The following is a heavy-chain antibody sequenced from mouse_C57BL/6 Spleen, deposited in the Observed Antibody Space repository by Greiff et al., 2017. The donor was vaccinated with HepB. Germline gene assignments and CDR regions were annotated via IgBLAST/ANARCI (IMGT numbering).Heavy chain of an antibody. CDR2: ISSGSSTI. D-gene: IGHD2-4*01. V-gene: IGHV5-17*01. Sequence: VQLQQSGGGLVKPGGSLKLSCAASGFTFSDYGMHWVRQAPEKGLEWVAYISSGSSTIYYADTVKGRFTISRDNAKNTLFLQMTSLRSEDTAMYYCARGYYDYDGGFAYWGQGTLVTVSA. CDR1: GFTFSDYG. CDR3: ARGYYDYDGGFAY. J-gene: IGHJ3*01.